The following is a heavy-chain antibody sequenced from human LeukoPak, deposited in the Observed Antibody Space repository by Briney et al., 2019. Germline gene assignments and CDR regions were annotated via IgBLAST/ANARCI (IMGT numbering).Heavy chain of an antibody. Sequence: SETLSLTCTVSGGSISSSYYWGWIRQPPGKGLGWIGSIYYSGSTYYNPSLKSRVTISVDTSKNQFSLKLSSVTAADTAVYYCARHRGGNSRWYFDYWGQGTLVTVSS. D-gene: IGHD4-23*01. CDR2: IYYSGST. CDR1: GGSISSSYY. CDR3: ARHRGGNSRWYFDY. J-gene: IGHJ4*02. V-gene: IGHV4-39*01.